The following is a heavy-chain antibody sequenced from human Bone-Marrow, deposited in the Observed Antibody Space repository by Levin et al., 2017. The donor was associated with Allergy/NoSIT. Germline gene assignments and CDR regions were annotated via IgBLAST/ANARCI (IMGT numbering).Heavy chain of an antibody. V-gene: IGHV3-30*04. CDR1: GFSFSNYA. CDR3: ARDVVDHAYCISTSCPGNMDL. CDR2: TSNDGRNK. J-gene: IGHJ6*02. Sequence: PGGSLRLSCAASGFSFSNYAMHWVRQAPGKGLEWVALTSNDGRNKYYADSVKGRFTISRDNSKNTLYLQINSLRADDTAVYYCARDVVDHAYCISTSCPGNMDLWGQGTTVIVSS. D-gene: IGHD2-2*01.